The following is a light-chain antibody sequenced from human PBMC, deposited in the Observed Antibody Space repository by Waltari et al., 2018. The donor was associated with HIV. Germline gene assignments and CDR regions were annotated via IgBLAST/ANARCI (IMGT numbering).Light chain of an antibody. CDR3: QSYDSSLSGSKI. CDR1: RSNIGAGHA. Sequence: HSVLTQPPSVSGAPGQSVTIPRTAPRSNIGAGHAVQLYQQLAETAPKLLNYGNNNRPSVVPDRFSGSKSGTSASLDITGLQAEDEADYYCQSYDSSLSGSKIFGGGTKLTVL. V-gene: IGLV1-40*01. CDR2: GNN. J-gene: IGLJ2*01.